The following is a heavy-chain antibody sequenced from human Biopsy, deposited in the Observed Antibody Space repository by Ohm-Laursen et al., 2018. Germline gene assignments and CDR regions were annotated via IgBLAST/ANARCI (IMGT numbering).Heavy chain of an antibody. Sequence: SLRLSCTASGFTVSSNYMNWVRQAPGKGLEWVSIIYSGGNTYYADSVKGRFTISRDNSKNTVYLQMNSPRAEDTAVYYCARDPRDGRTGKSTKDALDIWGQGTMVTVSS. V-gene: IGHV3-53*01. CDR2: IYSGGNT. J-gene: IGHJ3*02. CDR1: GFTVSSNY. D-gene: IGHD1-1*01. CDR3: ARDPRDGRTGKSTKDALDI.